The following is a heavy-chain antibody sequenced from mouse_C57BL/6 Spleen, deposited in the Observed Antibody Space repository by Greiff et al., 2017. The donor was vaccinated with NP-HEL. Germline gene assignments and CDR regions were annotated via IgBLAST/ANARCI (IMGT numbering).Heavy chain of an antibody. D-gene: IGHD1-1*01. CDR2: IDPSDSYT. V-gene: IGHV1-50*01. CDR3: ARLTTVVASGSLAY. Sequence: VQLQQPGAELVKPGASVKLSCKASGYTFTSYWMQWVKQRPGQGLEWIGEIDPSDSYTNYNQKFKGKATLTVDTSSSTAYMQLSSLTSEDSAVYYCARLTTVVASGSLAYWGQGTLVTVSA. J-gene: IGHJ3*01. CDR1: GYTFTSYW.